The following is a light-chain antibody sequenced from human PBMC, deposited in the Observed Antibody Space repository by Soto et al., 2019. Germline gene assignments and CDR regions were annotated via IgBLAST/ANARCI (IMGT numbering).Light chain of an antibody. V-gene: IGLV2-14*01. CDR1: SSDVGGYNF. CDR3: SSNTRSSTLDVV. J-gene: IGLJ2*01. CDR2: EVS. Sequence: QSVLTQPASVSGSPGQSITISCTGTSSDVGGYNFVSWYQHHPGKAPKLMIYEVSNRPSGVSNRFSGSKSGNTASLTISGLQAEDEADYYCSSNTRSSTLDVVFGGGTKVTVL.